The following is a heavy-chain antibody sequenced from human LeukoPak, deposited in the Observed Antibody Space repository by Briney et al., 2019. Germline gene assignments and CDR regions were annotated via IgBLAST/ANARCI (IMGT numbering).Heavy chain of an antibody. CDR3: SRHGGSWTFDY. J-gene: IGHJ4*02. CDR2: LSHSGIT. D-gene: IGHD6-13*01. CDR1: GGXITSYY. V-gene: IGHV4-59*08. Sequence: SETLSLTCTVSGGXITSYYWSWIRQPPGKGQEWIWYLSHSGITNYNPSLKSRVTMSVDTSKNQFSLKLNSVTAADTAVYYCSRHGGSWTFDYWGQGTLVTVSS.